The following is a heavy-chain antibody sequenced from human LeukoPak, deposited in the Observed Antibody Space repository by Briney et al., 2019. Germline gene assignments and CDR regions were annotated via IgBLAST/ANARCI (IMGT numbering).Heavy chain of an antibody. D-gene: IGHD1-1*01. CDR1: VGTFSSYA. CDR2: IIPIFGTA. J-gene: IGHJ4*02. V-gene: IGHV1-69*05. CDR3: ARYIRSPLYYFDY. Sequence: GASVKVSCKASVGTFSSYAISWVRQAPGQGLEWMGRIIPIFGTANYAQKFQGRDTITTDESTSTAYMELSSLRSEDTAVYYCARYIRSPLYYFDYWGRGILVTVSS.